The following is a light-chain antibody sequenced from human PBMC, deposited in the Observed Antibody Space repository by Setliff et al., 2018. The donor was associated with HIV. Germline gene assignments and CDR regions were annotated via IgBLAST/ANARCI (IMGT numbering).Light chain of an antibody. CDR2: EVR. V-gene: IGLV2-18*02. CDR3: SSYSRSSSYG. Sequence: QSVLAQPPSVSGSPGQSVTISCTGTSTDVGSYNRVSWYQQPPATAPKLMIYEVRNRPSGVPDRFSGSKSGNTASLTISGLQAEDDADYYCSSYSRSSSYGFGTGTRSPS. J-gene: IGLJ1*01. CDR1: STDVGSYNR.